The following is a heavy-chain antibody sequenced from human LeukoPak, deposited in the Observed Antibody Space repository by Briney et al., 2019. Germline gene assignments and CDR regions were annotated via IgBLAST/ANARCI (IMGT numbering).Heavy chain of an antibody. D-gene: IGHD4-17*01. J-gene: IGHJ4*02. Sequence: SEPLSLTCTVSGGSISSYYWSWFRQPPGKGLEWFGYIYYSGSTNYNPSLKSRVTISVDTSKNQFSLKLSSVTAADTAVYYCARVGGNYGDYVVDYWGQGTLVTVSS. CDR3: ARVGGNYGDYVVDY. CDR2: IYYSGST. CDR1: GGSISSYY. V-gene: IGHV4-59*01.